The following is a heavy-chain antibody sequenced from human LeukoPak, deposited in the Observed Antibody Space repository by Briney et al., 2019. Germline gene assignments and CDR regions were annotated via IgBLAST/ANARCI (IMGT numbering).Heavy chain of an antibody. CDR3: AKDSSSTRSFDY. CDR2: ISFDGSNK. Sequence: PGGSLRLSCAASGFTFSRCGMHWVRQAPGKGLEWVTTISFDGSNKYYADSVKGRFTISRDNSKNALCLQMNSLRAEDSALYYCAKDSSSTRSFDYWGQGTLVTVSS. V-gene: IGHV3-30*18. D-gene: IGHD2-2*01. J-gene: IGHJ4*02. CDR1: GFTFSRCG.